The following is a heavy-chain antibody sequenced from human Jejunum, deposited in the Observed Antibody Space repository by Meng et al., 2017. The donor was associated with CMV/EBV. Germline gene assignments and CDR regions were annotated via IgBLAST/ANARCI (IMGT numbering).Heavy chain of an antibody. D-gene: IGHD2-15*01. CDR3: ARVCSGGTCLDY. V-gene: IGHV4-39*07. J-gene: IGHJ4*02. Sequence: GSGDSISSSTYYWGWTRQPPGKGLEWIGSVHYSGSTYYNPSLKSRVTMSVDTSKNQISLKLTSVSAADTAVYYCARVCSGGTCLDYWGQGTLVTVSS. CDR2: VHYSGST. CDR1: GDSISSSTYY.